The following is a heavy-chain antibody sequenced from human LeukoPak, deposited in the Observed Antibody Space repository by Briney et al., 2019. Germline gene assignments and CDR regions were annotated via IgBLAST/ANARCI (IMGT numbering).Heavy chain of an antibody. CDR2: LKSKTDGGTT. J-gene: IGHJ4*02. CDR1: GFTFSIAW. Sequence: GDSLRLSCAASGFTFSIAWMTWVRQAPGKGLEWVGRLKSKTDGGTTDYAAPVKGRFTISRDDSKNTLDLQMNSLKTEDTAVYYCATDHEQWLVHHRYWGQGTLVTVSS. V-gene: IGHV3-15*01. CDR3: ATDHEQWLVHHRY. D-gene: IGHD6-19*01.